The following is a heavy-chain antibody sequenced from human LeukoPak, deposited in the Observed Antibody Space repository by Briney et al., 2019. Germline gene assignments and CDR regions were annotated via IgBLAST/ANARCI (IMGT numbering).Heavy chain of an antibody. Sequence: GGSLRLSCAASGFTFSSYGMSWVRQAPGKGLEWVSAISGSGGSTYYADSVKGRFTISRDNSKNTLYLQMNSLSAEDTAVYYCAKSRGYSYGYGGLSWFDSWGQGTLVTVSS. CDR2: ISGSGGST. CDR3: AKSRGYSYGYGGLSWFDS. D-gene: IGHD5-18*01. J-gene: IGHJ5*01. V-gene: IGHV3-23*01. CDR1: GFTFSSYG.